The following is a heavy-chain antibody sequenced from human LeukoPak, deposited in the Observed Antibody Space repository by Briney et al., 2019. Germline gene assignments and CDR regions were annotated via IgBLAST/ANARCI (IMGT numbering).Heavy chain of an antibody. D-gene: IGHD4-23*01. CDR2: ITWDGGST. J-gene: IGHJ4*02. CDR3: AKEGRLRWYPTHVESYFDY. V-gene: IGHV3-43*01. Sequence: GGSLRLSCAASGFTFDDYTMHWVRQAPGKGLEWVSLITWDGGSTYYADSVKGRFTISRDNSKNTLYLQMNSLRAEDTAVYCCAKEGRLRWYPTHVESYFDYWGQGTLVTVSS. CDR1: GFTFDDYT.